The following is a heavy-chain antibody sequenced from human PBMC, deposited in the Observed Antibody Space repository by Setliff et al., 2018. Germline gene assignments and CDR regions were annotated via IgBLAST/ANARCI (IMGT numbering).Heavy chain of an antibody. Sequence: ASVKVSCKASGGTFSSYAISWVRQAPGQGLEWAGWISVYNGDTNYAQKFQGRVTLTTDTSTSTAYMELRSLTSDDSAFYYCARAPSVELVTIRTNSWFTYWGQGTLVTVSS. CDR2: ISVYNGDT. CDR3: ARAPSVELVTIRTNSWFTY. D-gene: IGHD5-18*01. J-gene: IGHJ4*02. V-gene: IGHV1-18*01. CDR1: GGTFSSYA.